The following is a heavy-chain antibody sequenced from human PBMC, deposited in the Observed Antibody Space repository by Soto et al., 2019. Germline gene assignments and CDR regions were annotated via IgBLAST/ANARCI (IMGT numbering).Heavy chain of an antibody. CDR3: ARHAAARRADVVAFQV. V-gene: IGHV4-39*01. Sequence: QLHLQESGPGLVKPSETLSLSCIVSGGSISRSPYSWAWLRQPPGQGLEWIGTIFYSGNIYYSASLQSRVSISVDTSKEQFSLKVWSVTAADTAVYYCARHAAARRADVVAFQVWGQGTPVTVSS. D-gene: IGHD5-18*01. J-gene: IGHJ3*01. CDR2: IFYSGNI. CDR1: GGSISRSPYS.